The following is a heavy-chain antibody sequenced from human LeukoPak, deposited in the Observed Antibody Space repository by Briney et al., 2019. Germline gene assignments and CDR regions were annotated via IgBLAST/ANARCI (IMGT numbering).Heavy chain of an antibody. V-gene: IGHV3-23*01. D-gene: IGHD3-3*01. Sequence: PGGSLRLSCAASGFTFSSYAMSWVRQAPGKGLEWVSAISGSGGSTYYADSVKGRFTISRDNSKNTLYLQMNSLRAEDTAVYYCAKSRDYDFWSGDNWFDPWGQGTLVTVSS. CDR2: ISGSGGST. CDR3: AKSRDYDFWSGDNWFDP. J-gene: IGHJ5*02. CDR1: GFTFSSYA.